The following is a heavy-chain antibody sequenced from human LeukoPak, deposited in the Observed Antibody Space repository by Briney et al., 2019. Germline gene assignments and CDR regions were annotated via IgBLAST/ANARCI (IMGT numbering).Heavy chain of an antibody. CDR3: ARVFIYCSGGSCYCDY. V-gene: IGHV1-2*02. CDR1: GYTFTGYY. J-gene: IGHJ4*02. CDR2: INPNSGGT. Sequence: ASVKVSCKASGYTFTGYYMHWVRQAPGQGLEWMGWINPNSGGTNYAQKFQGRVTMTRDTSISTAYMELSRLRSDDTAVCYCARVFIYCSGGSCYCDYWGQGTLVTVSS. D-gene: IGHD2-15*01.